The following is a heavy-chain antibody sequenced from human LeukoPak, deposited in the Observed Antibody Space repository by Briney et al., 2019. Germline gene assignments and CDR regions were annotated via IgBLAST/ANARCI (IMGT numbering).Heavy chain of an antibody. CDR2: IKSKTDGGTT. J-gene: IGHJ3*02. CDR1: GFTFSNAW. D-gene: IGHD3-22*01. CDR3: AKDHNYDSTEDGAFDI. Sequence: GGSLRLSCAATGFTFSNAWISWVRQAPGKGLEWVGRIKSKTDGGTTDYAAPVKGRFTISRDDSKNTLYLQMNSLRAEDTAVYYCAKDHNYDSTEDGAFDIWGQGTMVTVSS. V-gene: IGHV3-15*01.